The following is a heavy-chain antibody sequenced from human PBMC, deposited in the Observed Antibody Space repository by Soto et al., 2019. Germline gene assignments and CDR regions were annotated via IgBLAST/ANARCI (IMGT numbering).Heavy chain of an antibody. V-gene: IGHV3-30-3*01. Sequence: PGGSLRLSCAASGFTFISYAMHWVRQAPGKGLEWVAVISYDGSNKYYADSVKGRFTISRDNSKNTLYLQMNSLRAEDTAVYYCAILSNWGQGTLVTVSS. CDR2: ISYDGSNK. J-gene: IGHJ4*02. D-gene: IGHD6-6*01. CDR1: GFTFISYA. CDR3: AILSN.